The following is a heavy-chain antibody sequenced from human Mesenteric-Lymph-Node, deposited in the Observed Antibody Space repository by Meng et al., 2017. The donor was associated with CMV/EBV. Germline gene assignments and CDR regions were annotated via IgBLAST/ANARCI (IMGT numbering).Heavy chain of an antibody. J-gene: IGHJ4*02. V-gene: IGHV3-69-1*02. D-gene: IGHD2-2*01. CDR2: ISSSSTI. CDR3: ARDLNIVVVPAATNYFDY. Sequence: GGSLRLSCAASGFTFSDYYMNWVRQAPGKGLEWVSSISSSSTIYYADSVKGRFTISRDNAKNSLYLQMNSLRAEDTAVYYCARDLNIVVVPAATNYFDYWGQGTLVTVSS. CDR1: GFTFSDYY.